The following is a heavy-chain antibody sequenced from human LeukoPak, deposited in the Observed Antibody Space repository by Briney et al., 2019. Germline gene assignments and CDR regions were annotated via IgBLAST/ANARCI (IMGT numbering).Heavy chain of an antibody. CDR2: IKSKTDGGTT. CDR1: GFTFSTYW. D-gene: IGHD1-26*01. V-gene: IGHV3-15*01. Sequence: PGGSLRLSCAASGFTFSTYWMHWVRQAPGKGLEWVGRIKSKTDGGTTDYAELVKGRFTISRDDSENTLFLRMNSLKTEDTGLYYCTADLPGGSSLFDYWGQGTLVTVSS. J-gene: IGHJ4*02. CDR3: TADLPGGSSLFDY.